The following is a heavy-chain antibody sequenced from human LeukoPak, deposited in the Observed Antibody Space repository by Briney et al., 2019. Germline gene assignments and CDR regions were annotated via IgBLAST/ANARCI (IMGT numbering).Heavy chain of an antibody. V-gene: IGHV4-61*05. CDR3: ARYSGSYPHDAFDI. Sequence: PSETLSLTCTVSGDSISSSTYYGGWIRQPPGKGLEWTGHIYYSGSTTYNPSLQSRHTIFVDPSKNQFSLKLSSVTAADTAVYYCARYSGSYPHDAFDIWGQGTMVTVSS. CDR1: GDSISSSTYY. D-gene: IGHD1-26*01. CDR2: IYYSGST. J-gene: IGHJ3*02.